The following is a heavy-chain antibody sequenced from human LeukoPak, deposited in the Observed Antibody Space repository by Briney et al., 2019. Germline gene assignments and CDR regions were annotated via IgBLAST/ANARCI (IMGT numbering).Heavy chain of an antibody. CDR2: ISGSGGST. D-gene: IGHD2-2*01. CDR3: AKDRSGGEYQLLGNWFDP. Sequence: PGGSLRLSCAASGFTFSSYAMSWVRQAPGKGLEWVSAISGSGGSTYYADSVKGRFTISRDNSKNTLYLQMNSLRAEDTAVYYCAKDRSGGEYQLLGNWFDPWGQGTLVTVSS. J-gene: IGHJ5*02. CDR1: GFTFSSYA. V-gene: IGHV3-23*01.